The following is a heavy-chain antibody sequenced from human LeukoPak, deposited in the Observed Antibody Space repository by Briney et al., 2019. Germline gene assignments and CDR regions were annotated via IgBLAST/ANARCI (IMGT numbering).Heavy chain of an antibody. CDR3: ARHSAGASTFDI. D-gene: IGHD1-26*01. Sequence: SETLSLTCTVSGGSISSSSYYWGWIRQPPGKGLEWIGSIYYSGSTYYNPSLKSRVTISVDTSKNQFSLKLSSVTAADTAVYYCARHSAGASTFDIWGQGTMVTVSS. CDR1: GGSISSSSYY. V-gene: IGHV4-39*01. CDR2: IYYSGST. J-gene: IGHJ3*02.